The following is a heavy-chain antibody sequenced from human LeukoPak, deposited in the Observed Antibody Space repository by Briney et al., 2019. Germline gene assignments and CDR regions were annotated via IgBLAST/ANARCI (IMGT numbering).Heavy chain of an antibody. CDR3: TRAGRYCSGGSCYSFY. CDR1: GFTFSNAW. J-gene: IGHJ4*02. CDR2: ISYDGSNK. V-gene: IGHV3-30*03. D-gene: IGHD2-15*01. Sequence: GGSLRLSCAASGFTFSNAWMSWVRQAPGKGLEWVAVISYDGSNKYYADSVKGRFTISRDNSKNTLYLQMDSLKTEDTAVYYCTRAGRYCSGGSCYSFYWGQGTLVTVSS.